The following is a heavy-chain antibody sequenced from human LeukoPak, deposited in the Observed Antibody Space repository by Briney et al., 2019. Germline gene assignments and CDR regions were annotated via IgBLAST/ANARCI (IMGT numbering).Heavy chain of an antibody. CDR1: GFTFSDYW. V-gene: IGHV3-7*01. CDR2: IKYDGNEE. D-gene: IGHD4-23*01. Sequence: GGSLRLSCAASGFTFSDYWMSWMRQAPGKGLEWVANIKYDGNEEYYVDSVKGRFTISRDNAKNSLYLQLNSLRVEDTAVYYCKSGGAAPGSFDNWGQGTLVTVSP. CDR3: KSGGAAPGSFDN. J-gene: IGHJ4*02.